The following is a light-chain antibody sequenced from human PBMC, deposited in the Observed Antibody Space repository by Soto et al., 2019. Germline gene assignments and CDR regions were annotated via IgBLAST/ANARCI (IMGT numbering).Light chain of an antibody. V-gene: IGKV3-20*01. CDR3: EQYGSSPRT. CDR2: WVS. J-gene: IGKJ1*01. Sequence: EIVMTQSPGTLSVSPGERVTFSCRASQRVSSNLAWYQQKPGQAPRLLMHWVSSRATVSPDRFSGSGAGTDFTLTISRLEPEDFAVYYCEQYGSSPRTFGQGTKVDIK. CDR1: QRVSSN.